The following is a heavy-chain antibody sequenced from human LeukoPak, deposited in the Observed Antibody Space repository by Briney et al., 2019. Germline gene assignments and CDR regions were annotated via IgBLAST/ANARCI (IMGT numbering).Heavy chain of an antibody. D-gene: IGHD3-10*01. CDR2: IYHSGST. J-gene: IGHJ5*02. CDR1: GGATSSSRHS. Sequence: SETLSLTCTVSGGATSSSRHSWSWIRQPPGKGLEWIGYIYHSGSTYYNPSLKSRVTISVDRSKNQFSLKLSSVTAADTAVYYCARAGRVITMVRGVITLWFDPWGQGTLVTVSS. V-gene: IGHV4-30-2*01. CDR3: ARAGRVITMVRGVITLWFDP.